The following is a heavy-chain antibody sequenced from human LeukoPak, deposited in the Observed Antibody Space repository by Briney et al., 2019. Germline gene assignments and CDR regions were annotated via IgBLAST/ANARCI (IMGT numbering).Heavy chain of an antibody. V-gene: IGHV1-69*05. D-gene: IGHD6-13*01. Sequence: ASVKVSCKASGGTFSSYAISWVRQAPGQGLEWIGGIIPIFGTANYAQKFQGRVTITTDESTSTAYMELSSLRSEDTAVYYCASTGPGIAAAENYYMDVWGKGTTVTVSS. J-gene: IGHJ6*03. CDR3: ASTGPGIAAAENYYMDV. CDR1: GGTFSSYA. CDR2: IIPIFGTA.